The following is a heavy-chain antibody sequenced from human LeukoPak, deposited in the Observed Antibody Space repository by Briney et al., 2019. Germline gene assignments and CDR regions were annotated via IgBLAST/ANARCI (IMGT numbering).Heavy chain of an antibody. Sequence: GGSLRLSCTVSGFTVSTNSMSWVRQAPGKGLEWVSFIYSDNTHYSDSVKGRFIISRDNSKNTLYLQMNSLRAEDTAVYYCAELGITMIGGVWGKGTTVTISS. J-gene: IGHJ6*04. D-gene: IGHD3-10*02. V-gene: IGHV3-53*01. CDR2: IYSDNT. CDR1: GFTVSTNS. CDR3: AELGITMIGGV.